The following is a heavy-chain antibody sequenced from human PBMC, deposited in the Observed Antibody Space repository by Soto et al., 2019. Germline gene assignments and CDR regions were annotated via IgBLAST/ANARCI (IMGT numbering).Heavy chain of an antibody. V-gene: IGHV4-61*01. CDR2: IYSTGT. CDR1: GGSVNSRRHF. CDR3: ARSYSRFLDY. J-gene: IGHJ4*02. D-gene: IGHD6-13*01. Sequence: PSETLSLTCTVSGGSVNSRRHFWSWIRQPPGKGLEWLGYIYSTGTTYNPSLKSRVTISKDTSKNQFSLKLNSVTAADTSVYYCARSYSRFLDYWGQGTPVTVSS.